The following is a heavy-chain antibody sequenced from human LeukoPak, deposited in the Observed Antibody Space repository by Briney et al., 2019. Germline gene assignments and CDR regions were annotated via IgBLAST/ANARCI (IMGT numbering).Heavy chain of an antibody. Sequence: ASVKVSCKASGYTFTDYYLHWVRQAPGQGLEWVGWVSGATNYEQKLQGRGSNTRDTSSRTAYMELCNLRSDETAVYFCVRGRQEGAIWFGELLLDDWGRGTLVTVSS. J-gene: IGHJ4*02. V-gene: IGHV1-2*02. CDR3: VRGRQEGAIWFGELLLDD. CDR1: GYTFTDYY. CDR2: VSGAT. D-gene: IGHD3-10*01.